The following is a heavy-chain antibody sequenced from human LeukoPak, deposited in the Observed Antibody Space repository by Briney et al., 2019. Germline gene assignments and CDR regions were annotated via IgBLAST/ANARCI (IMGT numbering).Heavy chain of an antibody. V-gene: IGHV4-39*01. CDR2: IYYSGST. J-gene: IGHJ1*01. D-gene: IGHD3-22*01. CDR3: ARRRYYDSTGYLE. CDR1: GGFISSSSYY. Sequence: SETLSLTCTISGGFISSSSYYWCWIRQPPGKRLEWIGDIYYSGSTYYNPALKSRVSTSIDTSKNQFSLELRSVAAADTALYYCARRRYYDSTGYLEWGQGTLVTVTS.